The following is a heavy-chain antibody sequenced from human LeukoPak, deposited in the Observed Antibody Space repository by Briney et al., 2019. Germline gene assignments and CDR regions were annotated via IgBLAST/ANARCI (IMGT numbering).Heavy chain of an antibody. CDR1: GGFVSNFY. J-gene: IGHJ4*02. CDR3: ASGTVSGVLTPHSIHR. D-gene: IGHD3-3*01. CDR2: VFHGGNV. Sequence: PSETLSLTCSVSGGFVSNFYWNWIRQSPGKGLEWMGFVFHGGNVNYNPSLRSRLRMSLDTSRNRVSLKLTFVTAADTAVYYCASGTVSGVLTPHSIHRWGRGTPVTVSS. V-gene: IGHV4-59*02.